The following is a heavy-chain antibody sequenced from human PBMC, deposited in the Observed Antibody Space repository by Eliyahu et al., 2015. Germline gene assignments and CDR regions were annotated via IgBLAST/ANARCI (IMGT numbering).Heavy chain of an antibody. D-gene: IGHD6-13*01. CDR3: AKGGFHGSSSIGFES. CDR1: GFTFXTND. CDR2: IGASGYSS. Sequence: EVQLAESGGGLAQSGGSLTLSCXXSGFTFXTNDMXWVRQAPGKGLEWVSGIGASGYSSYYAESVKGRFTISRDNSKKTLYLQMNSLRAGDTATYFCAKGGFHGSSSIGFESWGQGTLVTVSS. V-gene: IGHV3-23*04. J-gene: IGHJ4*02.